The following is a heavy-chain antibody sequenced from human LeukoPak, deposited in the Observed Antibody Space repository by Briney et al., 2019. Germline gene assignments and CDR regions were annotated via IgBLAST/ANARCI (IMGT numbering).Heavy chain of an antibody. CDR2: ITNSRGTT. V-gene: IGHV3-23*01. CDR1: GFTFSDYA. CDR3: AGNSGSSLDAFDI. Sequence: TGGSLRLSCAASGFTFSDYAMTWVRQAPGKGLEWVSAITNSRGTTYYADSVKGRFTISRDNSKDTLYLQMSSLRAEDTAVYYCAGNSGSSLDAFDIWGQGTMVTVSS. J-gene: IGHJ3*02. D-gene: IGHD1-26*01.